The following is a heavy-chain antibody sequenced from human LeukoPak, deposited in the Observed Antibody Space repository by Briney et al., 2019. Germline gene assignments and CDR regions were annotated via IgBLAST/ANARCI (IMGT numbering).Heavy chain of an antibody. CDR2: ISSSGSSI. V-gene: IGHV3-48*03. Sequence: GGSLRLSCAASGSTLSRNEMNWVRQAPGKGLEWVSYISSSGSSIYYADSVKGRFTISRDNAKNSLYLQMNSLRAEDTAVYYCARPGYYYGMDVWGQGTTVTVSS. CDR3: ARPGYYYGMDV. J-gene: IGHJ6*02. CDR1: GSTLSRNE. D-gene: IGHD3-10*01.